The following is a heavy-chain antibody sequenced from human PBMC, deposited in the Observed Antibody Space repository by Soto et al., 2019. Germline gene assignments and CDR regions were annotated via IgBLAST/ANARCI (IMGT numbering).Heavy chain of an antibody. CDR1: GGSISSSSYY. V-gene: IGHV4-39*01. CDR3: ARRAEGDVETAMPYFDY. D-gene: IGHD5-18*01. CDR2: IYYSGST. Sequence: SETLSLTCTVSGGSISSSSYYWGWIRQPPGKGLEWIGSIYYSGSTYYNPSLKSRVTISVDTSKNQFSLKLSSVTAADTAVYYCARRAEGDVETAMPYFDYWGQGTLVTVSS. J-gene: IGHJ4*02.